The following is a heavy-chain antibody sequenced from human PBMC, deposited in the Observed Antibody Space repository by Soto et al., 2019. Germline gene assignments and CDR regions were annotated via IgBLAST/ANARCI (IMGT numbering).Heavy chain of an antibody. J-gene: IGHJ3*02. CDR3: ARTXWAYYYDSSGYSMNAFDI. CDR1: GFSLSTSGMR. D-gene: IGHD3-22*01. V-gene: IGHV2-70*04. CDR2: IDWDDDK. Sequence: SGPTLVNPTQTLTLTCTFSGFSLSTSGMRVSWIRQPPGKALEWLARIDWDDDKFYSTSLKTRLTISKDTSKNQVVLTMTNMDPVDTATYYCARTXWAYYYDSSGYSMNAFDIWGQGTMVTVSS.